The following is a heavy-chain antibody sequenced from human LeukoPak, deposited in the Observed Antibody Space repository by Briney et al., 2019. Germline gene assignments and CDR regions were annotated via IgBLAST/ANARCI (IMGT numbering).Heavy chain of an antibody. CDR1: GYTFTSYD. Sequence: ASVKVSCKASGYTFTSYDINWVRQATGQGLEWMGWMNPNSGNTGYAQKLQGRGTITRNTSLSTAYMELSSLRSEDTAVYYCARARSSWSIGDWFDPWGQGTLVTVSS. J-gene: IGHJ5*02. CDR3: ARARSSWSIGDWFDP. CDR2: MNPNSGNT. V-gene: IGHV1-8*03. D-gene: IGHD6-13*01.